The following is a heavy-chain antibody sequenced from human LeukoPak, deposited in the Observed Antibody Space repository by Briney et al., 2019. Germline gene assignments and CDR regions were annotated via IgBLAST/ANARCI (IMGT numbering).Heavy chain of an antibody. D-gene: IGHD2-2*01. J-gene: IGHJ5*02. V-gene: IGHV1-8*01. CDR3: ARDRVVGADIVVVPAANWFDP. Sequence: KPGASVKVSCKASGYTFTSYDINWVRQATGQGLEWMGWMNPNSGNTGYAQKFQGRVTMTRNTSISTAYMELSSLRSEDTAVYYCARDRVVGADIVVVPAANWFDPWGQGTLVTVSS. CDR1: GYTFTSYD. CDR2: MNPNSGNT.